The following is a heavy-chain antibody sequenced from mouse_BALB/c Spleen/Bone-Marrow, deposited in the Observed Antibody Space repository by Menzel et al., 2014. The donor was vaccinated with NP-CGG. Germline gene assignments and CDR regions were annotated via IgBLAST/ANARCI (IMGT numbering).Heavy chain of an antibody. Sequence: EVHLVESGGGLVKPGGSLKLSCAASGFTFSSYAMSWVRQSPEKRLEWVAEISSGGSYTYYPDTVTGRFTISRDNAKNTLYLEMSSPRSEDTAMYYCAREGLRRRAAMDYWGQGTSVTVSS. CDR2: ISSGGSYT. CDR3: AREGLRRRAAMDY. D-gene: IGHD2-4*01. CDR1: GFTFSSYA. V-gene: IGHV5-9-4*01. J-gene: IGHJ4*01.